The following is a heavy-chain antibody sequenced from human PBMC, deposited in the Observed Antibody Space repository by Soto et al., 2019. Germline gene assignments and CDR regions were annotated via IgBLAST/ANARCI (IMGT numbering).Heavy chain of an antibody. Sequence: QVQLVQSGAEVKKPGSSVKVSCKASGGTFSSYAIRWVRQDPGQGLEWMGGIIPIFGTANYAQKFQGRGTITADESTSTAYMELSSLRSEDTAVYYCARSTRPHTAMASDYWGQGTLVTVSS. J-gene: IGHJ4*02. CDR2: IIPIFGTA. V-gene: IGHV1-69*01. CDR1: GGTFSSYA. CDR3: ARSTRPHTAMASDY. D-gene: IGHD5-18*01.